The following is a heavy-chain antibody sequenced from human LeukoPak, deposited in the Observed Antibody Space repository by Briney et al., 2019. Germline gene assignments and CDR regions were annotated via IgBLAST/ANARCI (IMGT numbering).Heavy chain of an antibody. CDR2: IYSGGST. V-gene: IGHV3-66*01. J-gene: IGHJ6*02. CDR1: GFTVSSNY. CDR3: ARSRSCTSCYRAYYYGMDV. Sequence: GGSLRLSCAASGFTVSSNYVSWVRQAPGKGLEWVSVIYSGGSTYYADSVKGRFTISRDNSKNTLYLQMNSLRAEDTAVYYCARSRSCTSCYRAYYYGMDVWGQGTTVTVSS. D-gene: IGHD2-2*01.